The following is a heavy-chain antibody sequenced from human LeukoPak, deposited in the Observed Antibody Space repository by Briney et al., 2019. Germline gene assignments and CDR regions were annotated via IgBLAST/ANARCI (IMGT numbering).Heavy chain of an antibody. D-gene: IGHD4-17*01. J-gene: IGHJ4*02. Sequence: GRSLRLSCAASGFTFSSYGMHWVRQAPGKGLEWVAVISYDGSNKYYADSVKDRFTISRDNSKNTLYLQMNSLRAEDTAVYYCAKYYGDSAPDDYWGQGTLVTVSS. CDR3: AKYYGDSAPDDY. CDR2: ISYDGSNK. V-gene: IGHV3-30*18. CDR1: GFTFSSYG.